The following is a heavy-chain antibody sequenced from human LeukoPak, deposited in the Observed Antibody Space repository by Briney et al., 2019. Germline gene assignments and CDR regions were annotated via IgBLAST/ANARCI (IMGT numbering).Heavy chain of an antibody. V-gene: IGHV3-21*04. CDR3: ARSDCSGGSCYSAPDY. CDR2: ISSSSSYI. D-gene: IGHD2-15*01. J-gene: IGHJ4*02. Sequence: GGSLRLSCAASGFTFSSYSMNWVRQAPGKGLEWVSSISSSSSYIYYADSVKGRFTISRDNAKNSLYLQMNSLRAEDTAVYYCARSDCSGGSCYSAPDYWGQGTLVTVSS. CDR1: GFTFSSYS.